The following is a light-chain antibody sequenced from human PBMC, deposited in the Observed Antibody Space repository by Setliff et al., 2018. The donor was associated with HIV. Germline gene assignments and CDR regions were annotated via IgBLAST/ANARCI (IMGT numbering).Light chain of an antibody. J-gene: IGLJ2*01. CDR2: NVS. CDR1: RTDIGNYES. Sequence: QSALTQPASVSGSPGQSITISCTGSRTDIGNYESVSWYQQHPGEVPKLIIYNVSKRPSGVSNRFSGSKSGNRASLTISGLQAEDGADYYCCSYASGDTSIFAGGTKVTVL. V-gene: IGLV2-23*02. CDR3: CSYASGDTSI.